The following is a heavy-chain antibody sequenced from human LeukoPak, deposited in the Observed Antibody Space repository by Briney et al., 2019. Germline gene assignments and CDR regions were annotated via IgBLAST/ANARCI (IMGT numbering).Heavy chain of an antibody. CDR3: ANHLACGSTSCPPFDD. V-gene: IGHV3-23*01. J-gene: IGHJ4*02. CDR1: GFTFRNFG. D-gene: IGHD2-2*01. CDR2: ISGSGVDT. Sequence: PGGSLRLSCAASGFTFRNFGMTWVRQAPGKGLEWVSSISGSGVDTYYADSVKGRFTISRDNSKNTLYLQMNSLRAEDTAVYYCANHLACGSTSCPPFDDWGQGTLVTVSS.